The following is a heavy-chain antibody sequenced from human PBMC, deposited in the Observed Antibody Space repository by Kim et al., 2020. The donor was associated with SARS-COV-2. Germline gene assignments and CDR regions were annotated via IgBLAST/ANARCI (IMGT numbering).Heavy chain of an antibody. D-gene: IGHD3-10*01. CDR3: ARDMFRRGPDYLDY. V-gene: IGHV3-30*01. Sequence: YSASVQSRFTISKDSAKNTRYLPMNYLRTEDTAVYYCARDMFRRGPDYLDYWGQGTLVTVSS. J-gene: IGHJ4*02.